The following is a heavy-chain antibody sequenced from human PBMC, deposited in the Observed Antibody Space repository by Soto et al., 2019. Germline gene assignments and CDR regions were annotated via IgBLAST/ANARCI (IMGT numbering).Heavy chain of an antibody. CDR3: ARGRGYCSGGSCYSPGMDV. CDR2: INPNSGGT. V-gene: IGHV1-2*04. Sequence: GASVKVSCKASGYTFTGYYMHWVRQAPGQGLEWMGWINPNSGGTNYAQKFQGWVTMTRDTSISTAYMELSRLRSDDTAVYYCARGRGYCSGGSCYSPGMDVWGQGTTVTVSS. CDR1: GYTFTGYY. D-gene: IGHD2-15*01. J-gene: IGHJ6*02.